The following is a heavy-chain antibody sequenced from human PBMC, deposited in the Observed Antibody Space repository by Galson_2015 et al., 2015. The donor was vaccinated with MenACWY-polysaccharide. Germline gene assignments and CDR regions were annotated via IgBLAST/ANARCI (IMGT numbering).Heavy chain of an antibody. D-gene: IGHD5-18*01. CDR1: GYTFTSYE. J-gene: IGHJ4*02. V-gene: IGHV1-8*01. CDR3: ARAGYKASDY. Sequence: VKVSCTASGYTFTSYEINWVRPAPGHGLGWMGWMNPNSGNIGYAQKFLGKFTMTRDTSIGTAYMELNDLRPEHTAVYYCARAGYKASDYWGQGTLVTVSS. CDR2: MNPNSGNI.